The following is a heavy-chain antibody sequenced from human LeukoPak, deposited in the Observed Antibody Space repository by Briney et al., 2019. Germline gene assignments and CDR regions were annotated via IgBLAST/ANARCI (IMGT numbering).Heavy chain of an antibody. Sequence: GRSLRLSCAASGFTFSSYGMHWVCQAPGKGLEWVAVIWYDGSNKYYADSVKGRFTISRDNSKNTLYLQMNSLRAEDTAVYYCAKTDSSDYSYYFDYWGQGTLVTVSS. CDR2: IWYDGSNK. J-gene: IGHJ4*02. CDR3: AKTDSSDYSYYFDY. D-gene: IGHD3-22*01. V-gene: IGHV3-33*06. CDR1: GFTFSSYG.